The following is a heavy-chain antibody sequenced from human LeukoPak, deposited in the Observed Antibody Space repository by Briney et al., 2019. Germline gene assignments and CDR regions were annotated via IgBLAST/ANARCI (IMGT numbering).Heavy chain of an antibody. CDR3: ARGGYSYGYDFFDY. J-gene: IGHJ4*02. CDR1: GGSFSGYY. CDR2: IYTSGST. V-gene: IGHV4-59*10. D-gene: IGHD5-18*01. Sequence: SETLSLTCAVYGGSFSGYYWSWIRQPAGKGLEWIGRIYTSGSTNYNPSLKSRVTMSVDTSKNQFSLKLSSVTAADTAVYYCARGGYSYGYDFFDYWGQGTLVTVSS.